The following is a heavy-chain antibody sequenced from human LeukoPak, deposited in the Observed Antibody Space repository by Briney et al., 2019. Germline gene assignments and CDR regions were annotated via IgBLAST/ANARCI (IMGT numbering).Heavy chain of an antibody. CDR1: GFTFSSYA. V-gene: IGHV3-30*04. CDR2: ISYDGSNK. D-gene: IGHD6-19*01. CDR3: AVIAVAGRILDAFDI. J-gene: IGHJ3*02. Sequence: PGGSLRLSCAASGFTFSSYAMHWVRQAPGKGLEWVAVISYDGSNKYYADSVKGRFTISRDNSKNTLYLQMNSLRAEDTAVYYCAVIAVAGRILDAFDIWGQGTMVTVSS.